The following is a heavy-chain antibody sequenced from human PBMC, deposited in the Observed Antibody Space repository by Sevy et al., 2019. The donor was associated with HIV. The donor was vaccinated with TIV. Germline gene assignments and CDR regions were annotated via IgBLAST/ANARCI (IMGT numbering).Heavy chain of an antibody. D-gene: IGHD3-10*01. V-gene: IGHV3-21*05. CDR3: ARGDYYGSLYYIDY. CDR1: GFTFNYHF. Sequence: GGSLRLSCAASGFTFNYHFMNWVRQVPGKGLEWASYISSASSYINYSDSVKGRFTISRDNAKNLVFLEMNNLRPEDTAVYFCARGDYYGSLYYIDYWGQGTLVTVSS. J-gene: IGHJ4*02. CDR2: ISSASSYI.